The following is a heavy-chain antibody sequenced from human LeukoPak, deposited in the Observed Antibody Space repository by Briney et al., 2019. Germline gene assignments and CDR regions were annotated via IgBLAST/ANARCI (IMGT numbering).Heavy chain of an antibody. CDR1: GYTFTGHY. CDR2: INPNSGGT. V-gene: IGHV1-2*02. Sequence: GASVKVSCKASGYTFTGHYMHWVRQAPGQGLEWMGWINPNSGGTNYAQKFQGRVTMTRDTSISTAYMELSRLRSDDTAVYYCARYLYYYGSGSYSWFDPWGQGTLVTVSS. D-gene: IGHD3-10*01. CDR3: ARYLYYYGSGSYSWFDP. J-gene: IGHJ5*02.